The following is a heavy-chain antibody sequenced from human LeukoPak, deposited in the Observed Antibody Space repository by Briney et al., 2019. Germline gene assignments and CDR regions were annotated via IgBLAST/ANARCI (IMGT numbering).Heavy chain of an antibody. CDR3: ARDGTPDRIAVAGTAAFDI. CDR2: IRYDGRNK. V-gene: IGHV3-30*02. D-gene: IGHD6-19*01. CDR1: GFTFSSYG. J-gene: IGHJ3*02. Sequence: GGSLRLSCAASGFTFSSYGMHWVRQAPGKGLEWVAFIRYDGRNKYYADSVKGRFTISRDNSKNTLYLQMNSLRAEDTAVYYCARDGTPDRIAVAGTAAFDIWGQGTMVTVSS.